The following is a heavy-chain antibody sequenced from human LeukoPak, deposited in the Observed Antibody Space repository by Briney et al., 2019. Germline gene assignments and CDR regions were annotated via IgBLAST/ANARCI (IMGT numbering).Heavy chain of an antibody. CDR3: ARDRVGATETGEYYYYYMDV. Sequence: GASVKVSCKASGYTFTSYAMHWVRQAPGQRLEWMGWINAGNGNTKYSQEFQGRVTITRDTSASTAYMELSSLRSEDMAVYYCARDRVGATETGEYYYYYMDVWGKGTTVTVSS. CDR2: INAGNGNT. D-gene: IGHD1-26*01. J-gene: IGHJ6*03. CDR1: GYTFTSYA. V-gene: IGHV1-3*03.